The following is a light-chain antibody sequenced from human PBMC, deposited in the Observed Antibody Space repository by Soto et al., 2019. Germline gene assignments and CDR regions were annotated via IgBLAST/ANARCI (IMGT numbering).Light chain of an antibody. CDR3: QQYGSMWT. Sequence: EIVLTHSPGTLSLSPWDRATLSCRASESVRSSSLAWYQHKPGQAPRLVISGTSRRATGIPDRFSGSGSGTDITLTINRLEPEDFAMYYCQQYGSMWTFGQGTKVDIK. CDR2: GTS. J-gene: IGKJ1*01. V-gene: IGKV3-20*01. CDR1: ESVRSSS.